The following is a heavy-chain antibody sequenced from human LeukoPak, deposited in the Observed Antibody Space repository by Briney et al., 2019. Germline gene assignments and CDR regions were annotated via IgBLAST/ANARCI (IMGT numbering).Heavy chain of an antibody. CDR3: AGLVMGSFDY. J-gene: IGHJ4*02. CDR1: GGTFSGYY. V-gene: IGHV4-34*08. Sequence: NASETLSLTCAVYGGTFSGYYWSWIRQPPGKGLEWIGEINHSGSTNYNPSLKSRVTISVDTSKNQFSLKLSSVTAADTAVYYCAGLVMGSFDYWGQGTLVTVSS. D-gene: IGHD2-15*01. CDR2: INHSGST.